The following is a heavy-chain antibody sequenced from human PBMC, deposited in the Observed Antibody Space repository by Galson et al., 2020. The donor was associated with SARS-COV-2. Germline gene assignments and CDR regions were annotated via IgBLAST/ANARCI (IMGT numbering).Heavy chain of an antibody. V-gene: IGHV2-5*02. D-gene: IGHD7-27*01. Sequence: KMSGPTLVKPTQTLTLTCSFSGFSLTTDRVGVGWIRQPPGKALEWLALIYWDDDKRFSPSLKSRLTITKDTSKNQVVLTMTNMDTVDTATYYCGHWGITAPCSPTWFDSWGQGTLVIVSS. J-gene: IGHJ5*01. CDR3: GHWGITAPCSPTWFDS. CDR1: GFSLTTDRVG. CDR2: IYWDDDK.